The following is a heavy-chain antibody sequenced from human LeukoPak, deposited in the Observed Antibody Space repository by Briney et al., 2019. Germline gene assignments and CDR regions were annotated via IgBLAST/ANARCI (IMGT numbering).Heavy chain of an antibody. J-gene: IGHJ3*02. CDR2: IKQDGSEK. Sequence: GGPLRLSCAASGFTFSSYWMSWVRQAPGKGLEWVANIKQDGSEKYYVDSVKGRFTISRDNAKNSLYLQMNSLRAEDTAVYYCARVSYSSGWSAFDIWGQGTMVTVSS. CDR1: GFTFSSYW. D-gene: IGHD6-19*01. V-gene: IGHV3-7*01. CDR3: ARVSYSSGWSAFDI.